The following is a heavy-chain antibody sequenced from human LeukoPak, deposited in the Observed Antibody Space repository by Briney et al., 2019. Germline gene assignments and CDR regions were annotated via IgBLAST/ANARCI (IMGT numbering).Heavy chain of an antibody. J-gene: IGHJ4*02. CDR1: GGSITSYY. D-gene: IGHD6-6*01. V-gene: IGHV4-4*07. CDR3: AREFSGTSIAARVFDS. Sequence: PSETLSLTCTVSGGSITSYYWTYIRQPAGKGLEWIGRIHTSGSTNYNPSLKSQVTMSVDTSKNQFSLNLSSVTAADTAMYYCAREFSGTSIAARVFDSWGQGTLVTVSS. CDR2: IHTSGST.